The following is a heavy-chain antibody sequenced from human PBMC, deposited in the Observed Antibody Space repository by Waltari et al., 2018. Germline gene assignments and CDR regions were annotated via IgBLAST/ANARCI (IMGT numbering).Heavy chain of an antibody. CDR3: AKNNKYQLLWDNWFDP. CDR1: GYSISSGYY. V-gene: IGHV3-23*01. D-gene: IGHD2-2*01. J-gene: IGHJ5*02. CDR2: ISGSGGST. Sequence: VQLQESGPGLVKPSETLSLTCAVSGYSISSGYYWGWIRQPPRKGLEWVSAISGSGGSTYYADSVKGRFTISRDNSKNTLYLQMNSLRAEDTAVYYCAKNNKYQLLWDNWFDPWGQGTLVTVSS.